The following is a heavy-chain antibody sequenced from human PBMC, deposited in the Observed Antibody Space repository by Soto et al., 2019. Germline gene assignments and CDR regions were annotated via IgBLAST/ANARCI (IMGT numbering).Heavy chain of an antibody. CDR2: IYYSGST. Sequence: SETLSLTCTLSPGSISNYYWSWIRQPPGHGQAWPGYIYYSGSTNYNPSLKSRVTISVDTSKNQFSLKLSSVTAADTAVYYCARHPSRRYYDSSGYYYPLVYGMDVWGQGTTVT. V-gene: IGHV4-59*08. CDR3: ARHPSRRYYDSSGYYYPLVYGMDV. CDR1: PGSISNYY. J-gene: IGHJ6*02. D-gene: IGHD3-22*01.